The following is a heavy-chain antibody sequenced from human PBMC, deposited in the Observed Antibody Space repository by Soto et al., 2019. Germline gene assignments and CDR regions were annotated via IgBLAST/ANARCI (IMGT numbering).Heavy chain of an antibody. CDR1: GFTLSGYA. D-gene: IGHD6-6*01. CDR2: ISSNGVDT. Sequence: EVQLAESGGGLAQPGGSLRLSCAASGFTLSGYAMGWVRQAPGKGLEYVSGISSNGVDTYYANSVQGRFTISRDNSKNTVYLQMGSLRPEDMAVYYCARRARPDFYYMDVWGKGTTVTVSS. J-gene: IGHJ6*03. V-gene: IGHV3-64*01. CDR3: ARRARPDFYYMDV.